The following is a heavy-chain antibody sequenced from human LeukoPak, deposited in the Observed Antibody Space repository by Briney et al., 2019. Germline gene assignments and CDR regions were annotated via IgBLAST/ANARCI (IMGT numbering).Heavy chain of an antibody. D-gene: IGHD5-24*01. CDR1: GGSMSSYY. CDR3: ARLGNRDGYNYFLDY. V-gene: IGHV4-59*08. J-gene: IGHJ4*02. Sequence: PSETLSLTCTVSGGSMSSYYWSWIRQPPGKGLEWIGNIHDSGSSNYNPSLKSRVTISVETSTNQFSLRLSSVTAADTAVYYCARLGNRDGYNYFLDYWGQGILVTVSS. CDR2: IHDSGSS.